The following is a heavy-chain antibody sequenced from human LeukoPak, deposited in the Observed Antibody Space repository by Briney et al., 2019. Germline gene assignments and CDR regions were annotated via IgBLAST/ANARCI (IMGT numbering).Heavy chain of an antibody. CDR3: ARGGSYYKDLRY. Sequence: SETLSLTCTVSGGSISSYYWSWIRQPAGKGLEWIGRIYTSGSTNYNPSLKSRVTMSVDKSKNQFSLKLSSVTAADTAVYYCARGGSYYKDLRYWGQGTLVTVSS. CDR1: GGSISSYY. J-gene: IGHJ4*02. CDR2: IYTSGST. V-gene: IGHV4-4*07. D-gene: IGHD1-26*01.